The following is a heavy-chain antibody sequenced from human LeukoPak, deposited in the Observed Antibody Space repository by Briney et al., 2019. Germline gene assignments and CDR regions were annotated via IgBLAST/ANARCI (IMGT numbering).Heavy chain of an antibody. CDR2: INPSGGSA. D-gene: IGHD6-6*01. CDR1: GYTFTSYC. CDR3: ARDRAEYSSSSHHPHY. Sequence: ASVKVSCKASGYTFTSYCMHWVRQAPGQGLEWMGIINPSGGSASYAQKFQGRVTMTRDTSTSTVYMELSSLRSEDTAVYYCARDRAEYSSSSHHPHYWGQGTLVTVSS. V-gene: IGHV1-46*01. J-gene: IGHJ4*02.